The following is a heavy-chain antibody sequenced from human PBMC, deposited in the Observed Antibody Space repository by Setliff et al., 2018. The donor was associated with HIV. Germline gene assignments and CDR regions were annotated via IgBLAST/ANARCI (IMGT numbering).Heavy chain of an antibody. V-gene: IGHV4-34*01. Sequence: SETLSLTCAVYGGPSTDHYWNWIRQSPGMGLEWIAEIHHTGYINYNPSLRSRVSVSRDKSKNQFSLKLSSVTAADTAVYYCARDLAWPGYFDYWGQGTLVTVSS. J-gene: IGHJ4*02. CDR1: GGPSTDHY. CDR2: IHHTGYI. D-gene: IGHD3-10*01. CDR3: ARDLAWPGYFDY.